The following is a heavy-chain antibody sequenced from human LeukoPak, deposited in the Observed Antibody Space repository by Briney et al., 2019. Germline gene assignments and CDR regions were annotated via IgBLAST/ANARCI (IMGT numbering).Heavy chain of an antibody. V-gene: IGHV1-2*06. J-gene: IGHJ4*02. CDR1: GYTFTGYY. CDR3: ARDPPVTGY. CDR2: VNPKSGDT. D-gene: IGHD4-17*01. Sequence: ASVKDSCKASGYTFTGYYLHWVRQAPGQGREWMGRVNPKSGDTLYAQKFQGRVTMTRHTSISTVYMELSGLRSDDTAVYYCARDPPVTGYWGQGTLVTVSS.